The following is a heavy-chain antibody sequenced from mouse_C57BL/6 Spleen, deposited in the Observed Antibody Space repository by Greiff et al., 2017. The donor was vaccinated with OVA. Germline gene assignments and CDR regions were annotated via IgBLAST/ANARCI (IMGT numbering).Heavy chain of an antibody. J-gene: IGHJ3*01. CDR3: ARTYYDYDGFAY. Sequence: EVHLVESGGGLVKPGGSLKLSCAASGFTFSDYGMHWVRQAPEKGLEWVAYISSGSSTIYYADTVKGRFTISRDNAKNTLFLQMTSLRSEDTAMYYCARTYYDYDGFAYWGQGTLVTVSA. CDR2: ISSGSSTI. D-gene: IGHD2-4*01. CDR1: GFTFSDYG. V-gene: IGHV5-17*01.